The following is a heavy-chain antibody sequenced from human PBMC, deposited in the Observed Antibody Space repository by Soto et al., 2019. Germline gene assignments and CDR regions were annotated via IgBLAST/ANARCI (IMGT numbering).Heavy chain of an antibody. V-gene: IGHV3-48*02. CDR3: AREFRGTAVADFDY. D-gene: IGHD6-19*01. CDR1: GFTFSSYS. Sequence: EVQLVESGGGLVQPGGSLRLSCAASGFTFSSYSMNWVRQAPGKGLEWLSYISSSISTMHYADSVKGRFTISRDNAKNSLYLKINRLREEDTAVSYGAREFRGTAVADFDYWGQGTLVTVSS. CDR2: ISSSISTM. J-gene: IGHJ4*02.